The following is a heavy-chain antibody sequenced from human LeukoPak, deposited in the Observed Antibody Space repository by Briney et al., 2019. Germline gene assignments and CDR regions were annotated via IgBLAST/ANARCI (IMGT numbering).Heavy chain of an antibody. J-gene: IGHJ6*02. V-gene: IGHV4-59*01. CDR3: ARGPSGGWREFYYYYGMDV. CDR2: IYYSGST. CDR1: GGSISSYY. D-gene: IGHD6-19*01. Sequence: SSETLSLTCTVSGGSISSYYWSWIRQPPGKGLEWIGYIYYSGSTNYNPSLKSRVTISVDTSKNQFSLKLSSVTAADTAVYYCARGPSGGWREFYYYYGMDVWGQGTTVTVSS.